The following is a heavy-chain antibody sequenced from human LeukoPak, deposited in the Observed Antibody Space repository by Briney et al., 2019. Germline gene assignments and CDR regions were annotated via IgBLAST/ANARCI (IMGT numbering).Heavy chain of an antibody. CDR1: GFTFSSYS. Sequence: GGSLRLSCAASGFTFSSYSMNWVRQAPGKGLEWVSSISSSSYIYYADSVKGRFTISRGNAKNSLYLQMNSLRAEDTAVYYCARDGYSYGPGAFDYWGQGTLVTVSS. D-gene: IGHD5-18*01. CDR2: ISSSSYI. CDR3: ARDGYSYGPGAFDY. V-gene: IGHV3-21*01. J-gene: IGHJ4*02.